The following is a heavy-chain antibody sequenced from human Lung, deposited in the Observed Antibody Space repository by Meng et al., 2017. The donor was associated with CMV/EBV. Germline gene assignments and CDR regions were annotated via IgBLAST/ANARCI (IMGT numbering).Heavy chain of an antibody. CDR2: IIPIFGTA. D-gene: IGHD3-16*01. V-gene: IGHV1-69*05. Sequence: CQASGGTFRSYALRWVRQAPGQGLEWMGGIIPIFGTANYAQQFQGRVTITTDESTSTAYMELSSLRSEDTAVYYCARGPGELYYFDYWGQGTLVTVSS. CDR1: GGTFRSYA. CDR3: ARGPGELYYFDY. J-gene: IGHJ4*02.